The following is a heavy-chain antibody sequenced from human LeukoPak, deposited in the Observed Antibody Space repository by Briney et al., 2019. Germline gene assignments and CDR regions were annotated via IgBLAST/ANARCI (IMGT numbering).Heavy chain of an antibody. J-gene: IGHJ4*02. CDR2: IIPIFGTA. Sequence: SVKASCKASGGTFSSYAISWVRQAPGLGLEWMGGIIPIFGTANYAQKFQGRVTITTDESTSTAYMELSSLRSEDTAVYYCARAPIYDFWSGYSLYFDYWGQGTLVTVSS. D-gene: IGHD3-3*01. CDR1: GGTFSSYA. V-gene: IGHV1-69*05. CDR3: ARAPIYDFWSGYSLYFDY.